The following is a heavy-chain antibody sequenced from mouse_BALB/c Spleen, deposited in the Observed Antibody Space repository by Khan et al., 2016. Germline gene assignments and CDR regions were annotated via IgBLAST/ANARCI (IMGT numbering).Heavy chain of an antibody. CDR3: AGGGDSSYNYAKEY. CDR2: IDPANGNT. V-gene: IGHV14-3*02. J-gene: IGHJ4*01. CDR1: GFNIKDTY. Sequence: VQLQQSGAELVKPGASVKLSCTASGFNIKDTYMHWVKQRPEQGLEWIGRIDPANGNTKYDPKFQGKATITADTSSNTAYLQLSSLTSEVTADYDCAGGGDSSYNYAKEYWGQGTSVTVSS. D-gene: IGHD1-1*01.